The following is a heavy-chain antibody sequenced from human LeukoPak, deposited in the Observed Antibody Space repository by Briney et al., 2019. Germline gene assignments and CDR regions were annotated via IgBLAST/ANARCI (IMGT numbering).Heavy chain of an antibody. J-gene: IGHJ3*02. CDR3: ARDQNWKSGGAFDI. D-gene: IGHD1-1*01. Sequence: PGGSLRLSCAASGFTFSSYSMNWVRQAPGEGLEWVSSISSSSSYIYYADSVKGRFTISRDNAKNSLYLQMNSLRAEDTAVYYCARDQNWKSGGAFDIWGQGTMVTVSS. CDR2: ISSSSSYI. V-gene: IGHV3-21*01. CDR1: GFTFSSYS.